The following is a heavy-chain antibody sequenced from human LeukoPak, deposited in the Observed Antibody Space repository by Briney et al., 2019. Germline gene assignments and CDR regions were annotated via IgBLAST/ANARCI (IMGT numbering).Heavy chain of an antibody. V-gene: IGHV4-4*07. J-gene: IGHJ4*02. Sequence: SETLSLTCTVSGGSISSYYWSGIRQPAGKGLEWIGRIYSSGSTDYNPSLKSRVTMSVDTSKNQFSLNLSSLTAADTAVYYCARGPSSGWCLFDYWGQGTLVTVSS. CDR2: IYSSGST. CDR1: GGSISSYY. D-gene: IGHD6-19*01. CDR3: ARGPSSGWCLFDY.